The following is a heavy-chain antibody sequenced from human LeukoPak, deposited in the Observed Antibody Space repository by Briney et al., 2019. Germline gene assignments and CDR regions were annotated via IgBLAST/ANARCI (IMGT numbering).Heavy chain of an antibody. V-gene: IGHV1-18*01. D-gene: IGHD3-3*01. CDR2: ITTYNGNT. CDR1: GYTFRDFG. CDR3: ARGPYYDSWSGAGY. J-gene: IGHJ4*02. Sequence: ASVKVSCKASGYTFRDFGISWVRQAPGQGLEWMGWITTYNGNTNYIQKLQGRVTMTTDTSTSTAYMELRSLRSDDTAVYYCARGPYYDSWSGAGYWGQGTLVTVSS.